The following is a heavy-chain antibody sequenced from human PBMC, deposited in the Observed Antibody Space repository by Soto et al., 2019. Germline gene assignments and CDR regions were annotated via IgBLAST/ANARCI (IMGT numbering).Heavy chain of an antibody. V-gene: IGHV4-59*01. D-gene: IGHD5-18*01. Sequence: PSETLSLPCTVSGGYLRGYYWTWIRQPPGKGLEWIGYTYYSGSTNYNPSLKSRVTISLDTSKNQFSLKWSSVTPADTAVYYCARSGDSYGFTDYWGQGALVTVSS. CDR3: ARSGDSYGFTDY. CDR1: GGYLRGYY. J-gene: IGHJ4*02. CDR2: TYYSGST.